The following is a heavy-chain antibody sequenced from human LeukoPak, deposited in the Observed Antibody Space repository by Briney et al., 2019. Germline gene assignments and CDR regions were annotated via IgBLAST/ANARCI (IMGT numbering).Heavy chain of an antibody. CDR3: ARDITIDVPDY. CDR1: GFTFSSYW. V-gene: IGHV3-7*01. D-gene: IGHD3-3*01. Sequence: GGSLRLSCAASGFTFSSYWMSWVRQAPGKGLEWVANIKQDGSEKYYVDSVKSRFTISRDNAKNSLYLQMNSLRAEDTAVYYCARDITIDVPDYWGQGTLVTVSS. CDR2: IKQDGSEK. J-gene: IGHJ4*02.